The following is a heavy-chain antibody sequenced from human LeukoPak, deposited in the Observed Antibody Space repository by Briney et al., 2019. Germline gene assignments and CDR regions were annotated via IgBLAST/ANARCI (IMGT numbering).Heavy chain of an antibody. CDR3: AKDSSAYYDFWSGCYKYNWFDP. J-gene: IGHJ5*02. Sequence: GGSLRLSCAASGFTFSSYAMSWVRQAPGKGLEWVSAISGSGGSTYYADSVKGRFTISRDNSKNTLYLQMNSLRAEDTAVYYRAKDSSAYYDFWSGCYKYNWFDPWGQGTLVTVSS. D-gene: IGHD3-3*01. V-gene: IGHV3-23*01. CDR2: ISGSGGST. CDR1: GFTFSSYA.